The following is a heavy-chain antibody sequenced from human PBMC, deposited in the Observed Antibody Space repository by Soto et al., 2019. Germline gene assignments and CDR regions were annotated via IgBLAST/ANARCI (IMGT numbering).Heavy chain of an antibody. V-gene: IGHV2-5*02. Sequence: QITLKESGPTLVKPTQTLTLTCTFSGFSLSTSGAGVGWIRQPPPKALEWLAVVYWDDDKRYSPSLKSRLTITKDTSKTQVVLKMTNMDPVDTATYYCASRLYAGWITGSYSYYWGPGTLVTAS. D-gene: IGHD1-26*01. CDR3: ASRLYAGWITGSYSYY. J-gene: IGHJ4*02. CDR2: VYWDDDK. CDR1: GFSLSTSGAG.